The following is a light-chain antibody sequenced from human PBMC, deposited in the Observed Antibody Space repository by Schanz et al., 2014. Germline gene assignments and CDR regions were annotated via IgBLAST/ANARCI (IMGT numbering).Light chain of an antibody. CDR1: SSDIGRYNY. Sequence: QSALTQPPSASGSPGQSVTISCTGTSSDIGRYNYVSWYQHHPCKAPKLLIYDVTKRPSGVPDRFSDSKSGNTASLTVSGLQAEDEADYYCSSNGGVNIYVFGTGTKLTVL. CDR3: SSNGGVNIYV. J-gene: IGLJ1*01. CDR2: DVT. V-gene: IGLV2-8*01.